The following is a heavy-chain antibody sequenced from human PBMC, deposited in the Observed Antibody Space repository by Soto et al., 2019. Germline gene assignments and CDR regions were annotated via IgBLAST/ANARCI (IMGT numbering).Heavy chain of an antibody. V-gene: IGHV1-69*13. D-gene: IGHD6-19*01. CDR2: IIPIFGTA. J-gene: IGHJ6*02. CDR3: ARVVRKSGQWLGEYYYYGMDV. Sequence: SVKVSCKASGGTFSSYAISWVRRAPGQGLEWMGGIIPIFGTANYAQKFQGRVTITADESTSTAYMELSSLRSEDTAVYYCARVVRKSGQWLGEYYYYGMDVWGQGTTVTVSS. CDR1: GGTFSSYA.